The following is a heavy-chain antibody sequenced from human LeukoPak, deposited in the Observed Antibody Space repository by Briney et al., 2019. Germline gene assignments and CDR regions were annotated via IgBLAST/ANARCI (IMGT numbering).Heavy chain of an antibody. CDR3: ARDIVYCGGDCYPSGDAFDI. D-gene: IGHD2-21*02. V-gene: IGHV1-69*04. CDR1: GGTFISYA. J-gene: IGHJ3*02. Sequence: SVTVSCKASGGTFISYAISWVRQAPGQGREWMGRIIPILGIANYAQKFQGRVTITADKSTSTAYMELSSLRSEDTAVYYCARDIVYCGGDCYPSGDAFDIWGQGTMVTVSS. CDR2: IIPILGIA.